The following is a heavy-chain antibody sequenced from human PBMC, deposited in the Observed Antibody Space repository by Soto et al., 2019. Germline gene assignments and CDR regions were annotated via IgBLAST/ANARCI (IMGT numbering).Heavy chain of an antibody. CDR1: GLTFSSYS. CDR3: ARDSGPYYDFWSGYYTGVFDYYYGMDV. V-gene: IGHV3-48*02. Sequence: GGSLRLSCAACGLTFSSYSMDWVRQAPGKGLEWVSYISSSSSTIYYADSVKGRFTISRDNAKNSLYLQMNSLRDEDTAVYYCARDSGPYYDFWSGYYTGVFDYYYGMDVWGQGTTVTVSS. D-gene: IGHD3-3*01. J-gene: IGHJ6*02. CDR2: ISSSSSTI.